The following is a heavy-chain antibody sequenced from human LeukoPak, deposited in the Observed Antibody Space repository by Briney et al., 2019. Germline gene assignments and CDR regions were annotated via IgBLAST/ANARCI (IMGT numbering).Heavy chain of an antibody. V-gene: IGHV3-7*01. CDR2: IKQDGSEK. CDR1: GFTFSSYW. CDR3: ARVAYYYDSSGYYHEFDY. J-gene: IGHJ4*02. Sequence: GGSLRLSCAASGFTFSSYWMSWVRQAPGKGLEWVANIKQDGSEKYYVDSVKGRFTISRDNAKNSLYLQMNSLRAEDTAVYYCARVAYYYDSSGYYHEFDYRGQGTLVTVSS. D-gene: IGHD3-22*01.